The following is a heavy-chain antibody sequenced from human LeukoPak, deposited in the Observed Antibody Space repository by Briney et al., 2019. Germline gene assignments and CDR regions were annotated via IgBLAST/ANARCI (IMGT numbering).Heavy chain of an antibody. D-gene: IGHD1-14*01. CDR3: ARTAGYNLDY. J-gene: IGHJ4*02. CDR2: INHSGST. CDR1: GGSFSGYY. V-gene: IGHV4-34*01. Sequence: SETLSLTCAVYGGSFSGYYWSWIRQPPEKGLEWIGEINHSGSTNYNPSLKSRVTISVDTSKNQFSLKLSSVTAADTAVYYCARTAGYNLDYWGQGTLVTVSS.